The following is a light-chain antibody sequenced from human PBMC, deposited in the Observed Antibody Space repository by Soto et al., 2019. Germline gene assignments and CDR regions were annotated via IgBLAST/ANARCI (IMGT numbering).Light chain of an antibody. J-gene: IGLJ2*01. CDR2: EVS. V-gene: IGLV2-18*02. Sequence: QSALTQPPSVSGSPGQSVTISCTGTSSDIGSYNHVSWYQQPPGTAPKLMIYEVSNRPSGVPDRFSGSKSGNTASLTISGLQAEDEADYYCSSYTRSITLVFGGGTKLTVL. CDR3: SSYTRSITLV. CDR1: SSDIGSYNH.